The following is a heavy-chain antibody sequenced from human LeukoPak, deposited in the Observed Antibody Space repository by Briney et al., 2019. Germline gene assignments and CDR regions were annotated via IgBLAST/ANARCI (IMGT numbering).Heavy chain of an antibody. CDR3: AKSPGSNGYFDY. Sequence: GGSLRLSCAASGFTFSSYAMSGVRQAPGKGLEGVSAISGSGGSTYYADSVKGRFTIPRDNSKNTLYLQMNSLRAEDTTVYYCAKSPGSNGYFDYWGRGTLVTVSS. CDR2: ISGSGGST. CDR1: GFTFSSYA. D-gene: IGHD3-22*01. J-gene: IGHJ4*02. V-gene: IGHV3-23*01.